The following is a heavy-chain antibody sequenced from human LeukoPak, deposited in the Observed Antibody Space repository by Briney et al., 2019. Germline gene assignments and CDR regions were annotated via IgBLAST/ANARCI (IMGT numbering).Heavy chain of an antibody. CDR3: TTDLNYYYYYMDV. V-gene: IGHV3-15*01. Sequence: GGSLRLSCAASGFTFSDYYMSWIRQAPGKGLEWVGRIKSKTDGGTTDYAAPVKGRFTISRDESKNTLYLQMNSLKTEDKAVYYCTTDLNYYYYYMDVWGKGTTVTVSS. CDR1: GFTFSDYY. J-gene: IGHJ6*03. CDR2: IKSKTDGGTT.